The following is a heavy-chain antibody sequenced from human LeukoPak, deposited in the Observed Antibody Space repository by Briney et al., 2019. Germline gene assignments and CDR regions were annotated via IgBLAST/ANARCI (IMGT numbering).Heavy chain of an antibody. CDR3: ARDLAVATPYYYYYMDV. CDR2: INRNSTYI. V-gene: IGHV3-21*01. CDR1: GFTFSRYS. Sequence: HPGGSLRLSCAASGFTFSRYSMDWVRQAPGKGLEWVSSINRNSTYIYYADTVKGRFTISRGNANSSLYLQMSSLRAEDTALYYCARDLAVATPYYYYYMDVWGKGTTVTVSS. J-gene: IGHJ6*03. D-gene: IGHD6-19*01.